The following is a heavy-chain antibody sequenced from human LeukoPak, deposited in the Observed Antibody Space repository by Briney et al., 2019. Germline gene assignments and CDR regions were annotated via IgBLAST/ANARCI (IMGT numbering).Heavy chain of an antibody. Sequence: ASVTVSCKASGYTFTNYHISWVRQAPGQGLEWMGWISAYNGNTNYAQKLQGRVTMTTDTSTSTAYMELRSLRSDDTAVYYCAREESYYYDSSGYYGYFDYWGQGTLVTVSS. D-gene: IGHD3-22*01. V-gene: IGHV1-18*01. CDR1: GYTFTNYH. CDR2: ISAYNGNT. J-gene: IGHJ4*02. CDR3: AREESYYYDSSGYYGYFDY.